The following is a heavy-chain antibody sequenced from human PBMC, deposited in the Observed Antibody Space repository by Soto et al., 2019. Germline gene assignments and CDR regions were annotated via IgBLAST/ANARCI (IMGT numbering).Heavy chain of an antibody. J-gene: IGHJ6*04. D-gene: IGHD1-1*01. CDR2: IKSRGSGGAA. V-gene: IGHV3-15*05. CDR3: NWNHDIYYRMDE. Sequence: EVQLVESGGGLVKPGGSLKLSCSASGFYFIDAWMSWVRQAPGKGLEWVARIKSRGSGGAADYAAPVRGRFTISRDDSKNVIFLQMDSLKSDDTAVYYCNWNHDIYYRMDEWGKGTTVTVSS. CDR1: GFYFIDAW.